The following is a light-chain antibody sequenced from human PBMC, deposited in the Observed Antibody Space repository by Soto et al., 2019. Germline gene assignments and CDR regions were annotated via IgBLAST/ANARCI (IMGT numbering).Light chain of an antibody. CDR3: SSYAGGPTLVV. CDR1: SSDIGTYDL. CDR2: EVT. J-gene: IGLJ2*01. V-gene: IGLV2-23*02. Sequence: QSALTQPASVSGSPGQSITLSCTGTSSDIGTYDLVSWYQLHPGKAPKLIIYEVTKRPSGVSSRFSGSKSGNTASLTISGLQAEDEAPYYCSSYAGGPTLVVFGGGTKLTVL.